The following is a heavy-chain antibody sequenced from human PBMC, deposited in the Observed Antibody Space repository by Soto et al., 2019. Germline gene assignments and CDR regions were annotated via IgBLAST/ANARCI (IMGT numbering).Heavy chain of an antibody. CDR1: GGSINKSNYF. Sequence: SETLSLTCTVSGGSINKSNYFWGWIRQAPGKGLEWIASILYTGTTSYNSSLKSRVVISVDTSKNQFSLELDSVTAADTAVYYCARLGWGNGDSDYWGQGTLVTVSS. D-gene: IGHD3-16*01. J-gene: IGHJ4*02. CDR3: ARLGWGNGDSDY. V-gene: IGHV4-39*01. CDR2: ILYTGTT.